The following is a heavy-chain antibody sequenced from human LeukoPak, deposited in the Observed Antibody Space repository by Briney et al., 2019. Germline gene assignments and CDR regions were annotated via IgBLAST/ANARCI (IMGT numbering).Heavy chain of an antibody. CDR3: ARSNVGNSGGTFWY. CDR1: GFTFSSYA. J-gene: IGHJ4*02. V-gene: IGHV3-64*01. Sequence: GGSLRLSCAASGFTFSSYAMHWVRQAPGKGLEYVSAISSNGGSTYYANSVKGRFTISRDNSKNTLYLQMGSLRAEDMAVYYCARSNVGNSGGTFWYWGQGTLVTVSS. CDR2: ISSNGGST. D-gene: IGHD4-23*01.